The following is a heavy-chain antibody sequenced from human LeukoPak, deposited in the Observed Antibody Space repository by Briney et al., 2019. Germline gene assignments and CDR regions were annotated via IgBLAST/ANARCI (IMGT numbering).Heavy chain of an antibody. CDR3: AKGIISVAAAGMDV. V-gene: IGHV3-23*01. J-gene: IGHJ6*04. D-gene: IGHD6-13*01. Sequence: GGSLRLSCAASGFTFSSYAMSRVRQAPGKGLEWVSAISGSGGSTYYADSVKGRFTISRDNSKNTLYLQMNSLRAEDTAVYYCAKGIISVAAAGMDVWGKGTTVTVSS. CDR2: ISGSGGST. CDR1: GFTFSSYA.